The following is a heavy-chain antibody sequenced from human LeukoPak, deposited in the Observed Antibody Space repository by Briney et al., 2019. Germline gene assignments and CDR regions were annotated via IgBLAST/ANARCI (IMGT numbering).Heavy chain of an antibody. CDR3: ARALTARGSYDY. CDR1: AGSITNYF. J-gene: IGHJ4*02. CDR2: VYYSGTA. D-gene: IGHD3-10*01. Sequence: SETLSLTCTVSAGSITNYFWSWIRQPPGKGLEWIGYVYYSGTANYNPSLKSRVTTSLDTSKNQFSLNLSSVTAADTAMYYCARALTARGSYDYWGQGTLVTVSS. V-gene: IGHV4-59*01.